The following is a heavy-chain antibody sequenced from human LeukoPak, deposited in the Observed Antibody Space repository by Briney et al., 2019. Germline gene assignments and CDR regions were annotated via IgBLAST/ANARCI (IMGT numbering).Heavy chain of an antibody. CDR1: GFTFSSSA. J-gene: IGHJ3*01. CDR2: IYTAGIT. CDR3: ATSSLRGVKGALDV. V-gene: IGHV3-66*01. Sequence: GGSLRLSCAASGFTFSSSAMSWVRQAPGMGLEWVSVIYTAGITNYADSVKGRVTISRDNSKNTLFLQMNSLRAEDTAIYYCATSSLRGVKGALDVWGQGTKVTVSS. D-gene: IGHD3-10*01.